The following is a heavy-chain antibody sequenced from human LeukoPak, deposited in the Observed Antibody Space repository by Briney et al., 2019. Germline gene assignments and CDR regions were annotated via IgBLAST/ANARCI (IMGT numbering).Heavy chain of an antibody. CDR1: GFIFSNYG. J-gene: IGHJ4*02. D-gene: IGHD6-13*01. Sequence: PGRSLRLSCAASGFIFSNYGMHWVRQAPGKGRDWVAVIWYDGSYKYYADSVKGRFTISRDNSKNTLYLQMNSLRAEDTAIYYCAKVVQYTASTGTGLDYWGQGTLVTVSS. V-gene: IGHV3-33*06. CDR2: IWYDGSYK. CDR3: AKVVQYTASTGTGLDY.